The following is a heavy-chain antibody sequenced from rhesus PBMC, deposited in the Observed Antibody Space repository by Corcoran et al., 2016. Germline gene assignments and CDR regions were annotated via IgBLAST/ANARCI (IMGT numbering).Heavy chain of an antibody. D-gene: IGHD6-13*01. V-gene: IGHV1-111*01. CDR3: AVGIAAGPVGWYV. Sequence: EVQLVQSGAEVKKPGASVTISCKASGYTFTDYSLNWVRQAPGNGLEWMGRVDPEEGEADYAQKVQDRVTITRDTSTYTAYMELSSLRSEDTAVYYGAVGIAAGPVGWYVWGPGVLVTVSS. J-gene: IGHJ5-1*01. CDR1: GYTFTDYS. CDR2: VDPEEGEA.